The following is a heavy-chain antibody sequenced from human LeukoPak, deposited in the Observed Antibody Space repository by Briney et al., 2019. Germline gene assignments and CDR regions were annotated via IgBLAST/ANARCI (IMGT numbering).Heavy chain of an antibody. J-gene: IGHJ4*02. CDR1: GGSISSYY. CDR2: IYYSGST. D-gene: IGHD6-25*01. V-gene: IGHV4-59*01. CDR3: ARAGGVKTAALDLDY. Sequence: PSETPSLTCTVSGGSISSYYWSWIRQPPGKGLEWNGYIYYSGSTNYNPSLKSRVTMSVDTSKNQFSLKLSSVTAADTAVYYCARAGGVKTAALDLDYWGQGTLVTVSS.